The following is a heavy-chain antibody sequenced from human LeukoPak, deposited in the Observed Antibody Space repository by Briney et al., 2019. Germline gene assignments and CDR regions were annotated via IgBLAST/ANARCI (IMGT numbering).Heavy chain of an antibody. Sequence: GGSLRLSCAASGFTFSSYWMSWVRQAPGKGLEWVANINRDGSDKYYVDSVKGRFTISRDNSKNTLYLQMNSLRAEDTAVYYCARDRYSTIFGGWGQGTLVTVSS. D-gene: IGHD3-3*01. CDR1: GFTFSSYW. CDR3: ARDRYSTIFGG. V-gene: IGHV3-7*03. CDR2: INRDGSDK. J-gene: IGHJ4*02.